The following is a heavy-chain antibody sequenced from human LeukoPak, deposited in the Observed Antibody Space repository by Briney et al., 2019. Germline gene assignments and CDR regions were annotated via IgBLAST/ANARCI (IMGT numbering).Heavy chain of an antibody. CDR3: ARQRGGQYEDAFDI. CDR2: INPGGGTT. V-gene: IGHV1-46*01. J-gene: IGHJ3*02. Sequence: AASVKVSCKASGGTFRTSGVNWVRQAPGQGLEWMGIINPGGGTTIYAQNFQGRVTMTRDTSTSTVYMELSSLRSEDTAVYYCARQRGGQYEDAFDIWGQGTMVTVSS. D-gene: IGHD2-8*01. CDR1: GGTFRTSG.